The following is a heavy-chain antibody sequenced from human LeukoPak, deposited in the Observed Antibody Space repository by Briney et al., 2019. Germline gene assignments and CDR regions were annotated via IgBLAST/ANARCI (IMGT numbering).Heavy chain of an antibody. Sequence: GSLRLSCAASGFTFSIYAMSWVRQAPGKGLEWVSFVSGTGGSTNYADSVRGRFTISRDNSKNTLYLQMNSLRAEDTAVYYCAKSPLNLGYCSGGSCHYFDYWGQGTLVTVSS. CDR2: VSGTGGST. J-gene: IGHJ4*02. CDR1: GFTFSIYA. CDR3: AKSPLNLGYCSGGSCHYFDY. V-gene: IGHV3-23*01. D-gene: IGHD2-15*01.